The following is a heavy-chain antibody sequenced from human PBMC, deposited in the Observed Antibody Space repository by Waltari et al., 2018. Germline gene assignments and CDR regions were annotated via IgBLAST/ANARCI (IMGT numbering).Heavy chain of an antibody. V-gene: IGHV1-69*12. CDR2: ILPIFGTA. CDR1: GGTVINYP. CDR3: ARGGSSGWRYWYFDL. J-gene: IGHJ2*01. Sequence: QVQLVQSGAEVKKPGSSVKVSCKASGGTVINYPVTWVRQAPGQGLEWMGGILPIFGTANYAQKFQGRVTITADEPTSTAYMELSSLRSEDTAVYYCARGGSSGWRYWYFDLWGRGTLVTVSS. D-gene: IGHD6-19*01.